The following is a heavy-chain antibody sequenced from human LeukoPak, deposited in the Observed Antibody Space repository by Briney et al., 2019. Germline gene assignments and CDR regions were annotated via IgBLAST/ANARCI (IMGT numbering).Heavy chain of an antibody. D-gene: IGHD6-13*01. Sequence: SETLSLTCTVPGGSISSYFWSWIRQPPGKGLEWIGYIYYSGSTNYNPSFKSRVTISLDTSNYQFSLRLGSVTAADTALYYCARILPTAGTGAFDIWGQGTMVTVSS. J-gene: IGHJ3*02. V-gene: IGHV4-59*01. CDR3: ARILPTAGTGAFDI. CDR1: GGSISSYF. CDR2: IYYSGST.